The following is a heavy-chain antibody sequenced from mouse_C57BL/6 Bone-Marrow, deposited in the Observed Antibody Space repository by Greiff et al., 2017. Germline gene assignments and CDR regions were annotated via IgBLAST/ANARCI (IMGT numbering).Heavy chain of an antibody. V-gene: IGHV1-75*01. J-gene: IGHJ4*01. CDR3: ARDTTVVAHYYAMDY. CDR2: IFPGSGST. CDR1: GYTFTDYY. D-gene: IGHD1-1*01. Sequence: QVQLQQSGPELVKPGASVKISCKASGYTFTDYYINWVKQRPGQGLEWIGWIFPGSGSTYYNEKFKGKATLTVDKSSSTAYMLLSSLTSEDSAVYFCARDTTVVAHYYAMDYWGQGTSVTVSS.